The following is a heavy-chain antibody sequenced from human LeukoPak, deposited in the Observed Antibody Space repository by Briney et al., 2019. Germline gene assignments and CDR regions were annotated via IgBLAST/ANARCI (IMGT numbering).Heavy chain of an antibody. Sequence: GGPLRLSCAASGFTFSSYWMHWVRQAPGKGLVWVSRINSDGSSTSYADSVKGRFTISRDNDKNTLYLQMNSLRAEDTAVYYCARGWYSSSSEGQNWFDPWGQGTLVTVSS. CDR1: GFTFSSYW. CDR3: ARGWYSSSSEGQNWFDP. D-gene: IGHD6-6*01. V-gene: IGHV3-74*01. CDR2: INSDGSST. J-gene: IGHJ5*02.